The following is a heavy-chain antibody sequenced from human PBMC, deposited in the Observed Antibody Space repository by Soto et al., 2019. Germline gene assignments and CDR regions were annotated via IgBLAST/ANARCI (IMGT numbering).Heavy chain of an antibody. J-gene: IGHJ6*03. CDR1: GFTFGDYA. D-gene: IGHD2-2*02. Sequence: PGGSLRLSCTASGFTFGDYAMSWFRQAPGKGLEWVGFIRSKAYGGTTEYAASVKGRFTISRDDSKSIAYLQMNSLKTEDTAVYYCTRDLRYCSSNSCYKVYYYYYYMDVWGKGTTVTVSS. CDR2: IRSKAYGGTT. V-gene: IGHV3-49*03. CDR3: TRDLRYCSSNSCYKVYYYYYYMDV.